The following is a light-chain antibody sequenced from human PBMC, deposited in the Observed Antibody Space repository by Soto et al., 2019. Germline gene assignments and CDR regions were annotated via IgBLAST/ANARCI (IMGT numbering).Light chain of an antibody. CDR1: SSDVGGYNY. CDR2: DVN. J-gene: IGLJ1*01. CDR3: SSYTTRSILGYV. V-gene: IGLV2-14*03. Sequence: QSVLTQPASVSGSPGQSITIPCIGTSSDVGGYNYVSWYQQHPDKAPKLMIYDVNNRPSGVSNRFSGSKSGITASLTISGLQAEDEADYYCSSYTTRSILGYVFVTGTKVTVL.